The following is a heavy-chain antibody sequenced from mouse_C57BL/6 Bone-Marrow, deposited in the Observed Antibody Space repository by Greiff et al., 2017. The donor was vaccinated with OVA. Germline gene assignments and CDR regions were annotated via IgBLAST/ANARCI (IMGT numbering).Heavy chain of an antibody. CDR1: GYSITSGYD. CDR3: ARAPLPWYFDV. J-gene: IGHJ1*03. CDR2: ISYSGST. Sequence: SGPGMVKPSQSLSLTCTVTGYSITSGYDWHWIRHFPGNKLEWMGYISYSGSTNYNPSLKSRTSITHDTSKNHFFLKLNSVTTEDTATYYCARAPLPWYFDVWGTGTTVTVSS. V-gene: IGHV3-1*01.